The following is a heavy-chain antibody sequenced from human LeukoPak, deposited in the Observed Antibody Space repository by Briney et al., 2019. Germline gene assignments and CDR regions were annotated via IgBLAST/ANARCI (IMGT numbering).Heavy chain of an antibody. Sequence: TGGSLRLSCAASGFTFSNAWMSWVRQAPGKGLEWVSIIYAGGSTYYADSVKGRFTISRDNSKNTLYLQMNNLRAEDTAVYYCARRGDTLATIVGVAFDVWGQGTMVAVSS. V-gene: IGHV3-53*01. CDR2: IYAGGST. D-gene: IGHD5-12*01. CDR3: ARRGDTLATIVGVAFDV. CDR1: GFTFSNAW. J-gene: IGHJ3*01.